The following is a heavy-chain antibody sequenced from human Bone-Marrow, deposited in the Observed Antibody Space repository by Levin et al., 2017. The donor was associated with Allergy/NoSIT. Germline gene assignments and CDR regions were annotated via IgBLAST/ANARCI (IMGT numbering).Heavy chain of an antibody. CDR2: ISSSSSYI. J-gene: IGHJ1*01. D-gene: IGHD6-13*01. CDR3: ARGLDSRAPEYFQH. V-gene: IGHV3-21*01. Sequence: LSLTCAASGFTFSSYSMNWVRQAPGKGLEWVSSISSSSSYIYYADSVKGRFTISRDNAKNSLYLQMNSLRAEDTAVYYCARGLDSRAPEYFQHWGQGTLVTVSS. CDR1: GFTFSSYS.